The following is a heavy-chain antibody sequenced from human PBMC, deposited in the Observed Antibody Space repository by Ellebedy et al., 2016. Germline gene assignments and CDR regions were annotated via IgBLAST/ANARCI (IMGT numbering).Heavy chain of an antibody. CDR2: VYPTDSET. CDR1: KYMFNNYW. J-gene: IGHJ4*02. CDR3: ARSAGGVVITRGFDF. Sequence: ASVKVSCKGSKYMFNNYWIGWVRQMPGKGLEWMGIVYPTDSETRYSPSFQGQVTFSVDKSISTAYLQWSSLRASDTAIYFCARSAGGVVITRGFDFWGQGTLVTVSS. V-gene: IGHV5-51*01. D-gene: IGHD2-21*01.